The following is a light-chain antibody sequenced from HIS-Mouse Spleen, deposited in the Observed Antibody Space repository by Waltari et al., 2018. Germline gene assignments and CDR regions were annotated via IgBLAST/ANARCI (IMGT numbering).Light chain of an antibody. CDR2: AAS. CDR1: QGISSY. Sequence: DIQLTQSPSFLSASVGDRVPITCRASQGISSYLAWYQQKQGKAPKLLIYAASTLQSGVPSRFSGSGSGTEVTLTISSLQPEDFATYYCQQLNSYPPTFGQGTKVEIK. CDR3: QQLNSYPPT. V-gene: IGKV1-9*01. J-gene: IGKJ1*01.